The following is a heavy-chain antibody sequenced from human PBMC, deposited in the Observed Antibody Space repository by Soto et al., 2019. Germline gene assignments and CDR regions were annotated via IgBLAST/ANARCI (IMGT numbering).Heavy chain of an antibody. CDR2: INPNSGGT. CDR3: ARGRQQLVENWFDP. J-gene: IGHJ5*02. Sequence: GASVKVSCKASGYTFTGYYMHWVRQAPGQGLEWMGWINPNSGGTNYAQKFQGRVTMTRDTSISTAYMELTRLRSDDTAVYYCARGRQQLVENWFDPWGQGTLVTVSS. V-gene: IGHV1-2*02. CDR1: GYTFTGYY. D-gene: IGHD6-6*01.